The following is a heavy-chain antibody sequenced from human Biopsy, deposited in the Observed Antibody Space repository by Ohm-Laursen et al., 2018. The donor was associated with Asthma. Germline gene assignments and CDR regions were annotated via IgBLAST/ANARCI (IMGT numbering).Heavy chain of an antibody. CDR2: LIPVLGTP. CDR1: GDSFSNYA. CDR3: ARGYSGSDRIVYYYSGLEV. D-gene: IGHD5-12*01. Sequence: SVKVSCKASGDSFSNYAISWVRQAPGQGLEWMGGLIPVLGTPDHAQMFEGRVTITADESTSTAYMELSSLSFEDTAVYYFARGYSGSDRIVYYYSGLEVWGQGTTVTVSS. V-gene: IGHV1-69*13. J-gene: IGHJ6*02.